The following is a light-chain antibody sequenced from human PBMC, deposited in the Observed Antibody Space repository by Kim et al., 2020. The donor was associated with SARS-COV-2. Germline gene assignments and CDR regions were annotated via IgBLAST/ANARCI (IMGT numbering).Light chain of an antibody. Sequence: EIVLTQSPGTLSLSPGERATLSCRAGQSVYNNYLAWYQQKPGQAPRLLIYGASSRATGIPDRFSGSESGTDFTLTISRLEPEDFAVYDCHQYGTSPYTFVQGTKLEI. CDR3: HQYGTSPYT. CDR1: QSVYNNY. CDR2: GAS. J-gene: IGKJ2*01. V-gene: IGKV3-20*01.